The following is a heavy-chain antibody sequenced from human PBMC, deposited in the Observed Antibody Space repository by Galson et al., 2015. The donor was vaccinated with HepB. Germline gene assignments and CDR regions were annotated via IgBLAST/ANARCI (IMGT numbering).Heavy chain of an antibody. Sequence: ETLSLTCAVSGGSISSSNWWSWVRQPPGKGLEWIGEIYHSGSTNYNPSLKSRVTISVDKSKNQFSLKLSSVTAADTAVYYCARDRAAAGFSTYDYWGQGTLVTVSS. J-gene: IGHJ4*02. V-gene: IGHV4-4*02. CDR3: ARDRAAAGFSTYDY. CDR1: GGSISSSNW. CDR2: IYHSGST. D-gene: IGHD6-13*01.